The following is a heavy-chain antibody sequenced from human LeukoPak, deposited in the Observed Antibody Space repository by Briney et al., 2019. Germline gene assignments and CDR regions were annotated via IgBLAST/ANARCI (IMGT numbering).Heavy chain of an antibody. V-gene: IGHV1-69*05. CDR3: ARDRGSSIAARAGAFDI. Sequence: ASVKVSCKASGGTFSSYAICWVRQAPGHGLEWMGGIIPIFGTANYAQKFQGRVTITTDESTSTAYMELSSLRSEGTGVYYCARDRGSSIAARAGAFDIWGQGTMVTVSS. D-gene: IGHD6-6*01. CDR2: IIPIFGTA. J-gene: IGHJ3*02. CDR1: GGTFSSYA.